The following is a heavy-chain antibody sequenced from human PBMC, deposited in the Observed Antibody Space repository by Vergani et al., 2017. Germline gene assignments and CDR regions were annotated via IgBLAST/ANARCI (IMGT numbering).Heavy chain of an antibody. Sequence: QLQLQESGPGLVKPSETLSLTCTVSGGSISSSSYYWGWIRQPPGKGLEWIGSIYYSGSTYYNPSLKSQVTIFVDTSKNQFSLKLSSVTAAGPAVYYCSRLSCIVYDIFMGTQYFFDFWGQGTLVTVSS. V-gene: IGHV4-39*01. D-gene: IGHD3-9*01. J-gene: IGHJ4*02. CDR1: GGSISSSSYY. CDR3: SRLSCIVYDIFMGTQYFFDF. CDR2: IYYSGST.